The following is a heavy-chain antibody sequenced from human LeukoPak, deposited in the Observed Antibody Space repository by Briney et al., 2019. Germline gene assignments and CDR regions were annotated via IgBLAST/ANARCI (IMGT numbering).Heavy chain of an antibody. CDR2: IYYSGST. J-gene: IGHJ4*02. CDR1: GYSISSGYY. Sequence: SETLSLTCAVSGYSISSGYYWGWIRQPPGKGLEWIGYIYYSGSTNYNPSLKSRVTISVDTSKNQFSLKLSSVTAADTAVYYCAAEPMYSSSARSFDYWGQGTLVTVSS. D-gene: IGHD6-6*01. CDR3: AAEPMYSSSARSFDY. V-gene: IGHV4-61*01.